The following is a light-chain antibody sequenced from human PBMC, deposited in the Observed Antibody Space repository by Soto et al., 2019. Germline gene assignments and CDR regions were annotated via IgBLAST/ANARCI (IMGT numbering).Light chain of an antibody. CDR3: QQYNSSPWT. CDR2: KAS. Sequence: DIPMTQSPSTLSASVGDTVTITCRASHSISNWLAWYQQKPGKAPNLLIQKASSLESGVPSRFSGSGSGTEFTLTISSLQPDDFASYYCQQYNSSPWTFGRGTKVEVK. CDR1: HSISNW. V-gene: IGKV1-5*03. J-gene: IGKJ1*01.